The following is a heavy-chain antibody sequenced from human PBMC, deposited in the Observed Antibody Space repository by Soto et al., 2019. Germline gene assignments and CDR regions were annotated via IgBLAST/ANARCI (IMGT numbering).Heavy chain of an antibody. V-gene: IGHV1-18*01. J-gene: IGHJ4*02. D-gene: IGHD3-3*01. CDR3: ARDQGFGFLEWLLYADY. CDR1: GYTFTSYG. Sequence: ASVKVSCKASGYTFTSYGISWVRQAPGQGLEWMGWISAYNGNTNYAQKLQGRVTMTTDTSTSTAYMELRSLRSDDTAVYYCARDQGFGFLEWLLYADYWGQGTLVTVSS. CDR2: ISAYNGNT.